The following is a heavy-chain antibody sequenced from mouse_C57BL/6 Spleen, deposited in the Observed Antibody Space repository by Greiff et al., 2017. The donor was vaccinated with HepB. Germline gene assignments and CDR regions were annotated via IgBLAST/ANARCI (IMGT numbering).Heavy chain of an antibody. J-gene: IGHJ3*01. Sequence: EVMLVESGGGLVQPGGSLKLSCAASGFTFSDYYMYWVRQTPEKRLEWVAYISNGGGSTYYPDTVKGRFTISRDNAKNTLYLQMSRLKSEDTAMYYCARHGVTTGAFAYWGQGTLVTVSA. CDR2: ISNGGGST. V-gene: IGHV5-12*01. D-gene: IGHD2-2*01. CDR1: GFTFSDYY. CDR3: ARHGVTTGAFAY.